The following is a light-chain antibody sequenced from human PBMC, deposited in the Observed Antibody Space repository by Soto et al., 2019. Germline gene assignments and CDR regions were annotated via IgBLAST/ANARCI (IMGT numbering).Light chain of an antibody. CDR1: QSVTSTY. Sequence: EIVLPQSPATLSLSPGETATIPCRASQSVTSTYLAWYQQKPGRAPRLLIYDAFTRATGIPARFSGSGSGTDFTLTISRLEPEDFAVYYCQQYGSSPLTFGGGTKVNIK. CDR3: QQYGSSPLT. J-gene: IGKJ4*01. V-gene: IGKV3-20*01. CDR2: DAF.